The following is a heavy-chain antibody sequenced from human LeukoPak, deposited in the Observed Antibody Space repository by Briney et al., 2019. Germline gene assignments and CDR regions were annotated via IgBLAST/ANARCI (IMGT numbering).Heavy chain of an antibody. CDR2: MNADGSGT. CDR3: ARGGSGSFFDF. Sequence: GGSLRLSCTSSTFTLGTYWMHWVRQVPGEGLVWVARMNADGSGTNYADSVKGRFTISRDTAKNTLSLQMNSLRAEDSAVYYCARGGSGSFFDFWGQGTLVTVSS. CDR1: TFTLGTYW. V-gene: IGHV3-74*01. J-gene: IGHJ4*02. D-gene: IGHD6-19*01.